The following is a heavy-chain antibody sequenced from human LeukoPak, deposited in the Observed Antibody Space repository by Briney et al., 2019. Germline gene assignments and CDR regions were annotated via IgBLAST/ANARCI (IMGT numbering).Heavy chain of an antibody. CDR3: ARDRGNFFDY. V-gene: IGHV5-51*01. CDR1: GYSFTSYW. CDR2: IYPGDSDT. D-gene: IGHD1-1*01. Sequence: GASLQISFKGSGYSFTSYWIGWVRQMPGEGLEWMGIIYPGDSDTRYSPSFQGQVTISADKSISTAYLQWSSLKASDTAMYYCARDRGNFFDYWGQGTLVTVSS. J-gene: IGHJ4*02.